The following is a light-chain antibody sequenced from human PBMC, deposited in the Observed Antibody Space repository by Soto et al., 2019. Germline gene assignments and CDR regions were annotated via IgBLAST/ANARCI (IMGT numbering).Light chain of an antibody. CDR3: LQHKSLPFT. V-gene: IGKV3-15*01. Sequence: EIVMTQSPATLSVSPGERATLSCRASQSVSSSLAWFQQKPGQAPRLLIYAASARATGIAARLSGSGSGTEFTLTISSLQSEDFAVYYCLQHKSLPFTFGQGTKLEIK. J-gene: IGKJ2*01. CDR1: QSVSSS. CDR2: AAS.